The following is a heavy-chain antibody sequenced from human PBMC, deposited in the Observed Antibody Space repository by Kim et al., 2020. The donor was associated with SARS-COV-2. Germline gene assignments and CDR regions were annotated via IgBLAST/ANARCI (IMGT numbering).Heavy chain of an antibody. V-gene: IGHV4-39*01. J-gene: IGHJ4*02. CDR3: ARQRYYYDSSGYSFDY. D-gene: IGHD3-22*01. Sequence: SETLSLTCTVSGGSISSSSYYWGWIRQPPGKGLEWIGSIYYSGSTYYNPSLKSRVTISVDTSKNQFSLKLSSVTAADTAVYYCARQRYYYDSSGYSFDYWGQGTLVTVSS. CDR2: IYYSGST. CDR1: GGSISSSSYY.